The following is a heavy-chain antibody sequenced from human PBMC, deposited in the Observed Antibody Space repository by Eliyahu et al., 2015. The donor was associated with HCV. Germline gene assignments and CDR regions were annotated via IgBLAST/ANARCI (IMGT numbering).Heavy chain of an antibody. CDR3: ARGTTTHYGMEI. Sequence: QVQLQESGPGLVKPSGTLSLTCAVSGGSISSNNWWSWVRQPPGKGLEWIGEMYHSGGTNHNPSLKSRVTISVDKSKNQLSLKMTSVTAADTAVYYCARGTTTHYGMEIWGQGTTVTVSS. CDR1: GGSISSNNW. J-gene: IGHJ6*02. V-gene: IGHV4-4*02. D-gene: IGHD2-2*01. CDR2: MYHSGGT.